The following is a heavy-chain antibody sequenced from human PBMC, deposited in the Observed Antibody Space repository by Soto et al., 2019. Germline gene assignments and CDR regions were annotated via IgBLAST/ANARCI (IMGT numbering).Heavy chain of an antibody. Sequence: QVQLQQWGAGLLKPSETLSLTCAVYGGSFSSYYWIWIRQPPGKGLEWIGEINHSGSTNYNPSLKSRVTISVDTSKNQFSLKLSSVTAADTAVYYCARVGDSSSWTFDYWGQGTLVTVSS. CDR3: ARVGDSSSWTFDY. CDR1: GGSFSSYY. CDR2: INHSGST. J-gene: IGHJ4*02. D-gene: IGHD6-13*01. V-gene: IGHV4-34*01.